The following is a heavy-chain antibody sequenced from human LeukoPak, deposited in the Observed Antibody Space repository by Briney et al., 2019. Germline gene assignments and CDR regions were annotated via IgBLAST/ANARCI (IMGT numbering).Heavy chain of an antibody. D-gene: IGHD2/OR15-2a*01. Sequence: GGSLRLSCAASGFTFGGSTLYWVRQASGKGLEWVGRIRSKANSYATAYAASVRGRFTISRDDSKNTGYLQMNNLKTEDTAVYYCTSLSGDFGFDYWGQGTLVTVSS. CDR3: TSLSGDFGFDY. V-gene: IGHV3-73*01. J-gene: IGHJ4*02. CDR2: IRSKANSYAT. CDR1: GFTFGGST.